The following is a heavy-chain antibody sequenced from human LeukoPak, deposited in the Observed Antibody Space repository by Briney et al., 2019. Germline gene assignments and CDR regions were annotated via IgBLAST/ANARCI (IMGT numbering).Heavy chain of an antibody. CDR2: IKPDGSEK. V-gene: IGHV3-7*01. J-gene: IGHJ4*02. Sequence: GGSLRLSCAASGFNFGEFWMAWVRQTPGKGLEWVANIKPDGSEKYYVDSVKGRFTISRDNAKNSLYLQMNSLSAEDTAVYYCARARFYFDYWGQGTLVTVSS. CDR1: GFNFGEFW. CDR3: ARARFYFDY.